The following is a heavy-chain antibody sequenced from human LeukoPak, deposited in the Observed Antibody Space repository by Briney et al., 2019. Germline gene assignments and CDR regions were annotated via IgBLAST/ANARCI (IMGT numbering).Heavy chain of an antibody. CDR1: GGTFSSYA. J-gene: IGHJ4*02. CDR2: IIPIFGTA. V-gene: IGHV1-69*13. Sequence: SVKVSCKASGGTFSSYAISWVRQAPGQGLEWMGGIIPIFGTANYAQKFQGRVTITADESTSTAYMELSSLRSEDTAVYYCASPAGSGSYYVYWGQGTLVTVSS. CDR3: ASPAGSGSYYVY. D-gene: IGHD1-26*01.